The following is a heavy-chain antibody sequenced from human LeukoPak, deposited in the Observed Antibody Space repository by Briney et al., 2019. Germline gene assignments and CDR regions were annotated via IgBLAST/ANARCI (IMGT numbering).Heavy chain of an antibody. V-gene: IGHV3-15*01. CDR2: IKSKTDGGTT. Sequence: PGGSLRLTCAASGFTFSSYAMSWVRQAPGKGLEWVGRIKSKTDGGTTDYAAPVKGRFTISRDDSKNTLYLQMNSLKTEDTAVYYCTTDLGDQDWFDPWGQGTLVTVSS. CDR3: TTDLGDQDWFDP. D-gene: IGHD3-16*01. J-gene: IGHJ5*02. CDR1: GFTFSSYA.